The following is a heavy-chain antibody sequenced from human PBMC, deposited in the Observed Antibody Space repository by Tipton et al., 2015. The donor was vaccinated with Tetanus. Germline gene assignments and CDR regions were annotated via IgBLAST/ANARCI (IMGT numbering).Heavy chain of an antibody. V-gene: IGHV3-33*01. CDR3: AREADCSGGSCFSGDFDT. Sequence: SGFIFSSYGIHWVRQAPGKGLEWLAVSWYDGTDKYYADSVKGRFTISRDNSKNTLYLQMNSLRGEDTALYYCAREADCSGGSCFSGDFDTWGQGTQVTVSS. J-gene: IGHJ4*02. D-gene: IGHD2-15*01. CDR2: SWYDGTDK. CDR1: GFIFSSYG.